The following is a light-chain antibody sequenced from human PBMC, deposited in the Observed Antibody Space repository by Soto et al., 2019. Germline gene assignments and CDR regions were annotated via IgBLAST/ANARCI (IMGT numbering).Light chain of an antibody. CDR3: AAWDDSLNGVL. J-gene: IGLJ2*01. V-gene: IGLV1-44*01. CDR2: NNN. CDR1: SSNIGTNT. Sequence: QSVLTRPPSASGTPGQRVTISCSGSSSNIGTNTVNWYQELPGTAPKLLIYNNNQRPSGVPDRFSGSKSGTSASLAISGLQSEDEADYYCAAWDDSLNGVLFGGGTKVTVL.